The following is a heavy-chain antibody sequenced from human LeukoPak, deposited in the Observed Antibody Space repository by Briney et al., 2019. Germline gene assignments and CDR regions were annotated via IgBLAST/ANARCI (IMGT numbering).Heavy chain of an antibody. V-gene: IGHV3-30*02. D-gene: IGHD2-8*02. J-gene: IGHJ6*02. CDR3: AREASTEIIGGMDV. CDR2: IQSNGNPK. CDR1: GFSFSNNG. Sequence: TGGSLRLSCAASGFSFSNNGIHWVRQAPGKGLEWVAFIQSNGNPKYYADSVRGRFTISRDNSKKTCYLQMDSLRVEDTAVYYCAREASTEIIGGMDVRGQGTTATVTS.